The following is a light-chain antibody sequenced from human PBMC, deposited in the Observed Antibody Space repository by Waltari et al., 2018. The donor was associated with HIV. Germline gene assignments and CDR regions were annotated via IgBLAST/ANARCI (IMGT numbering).Light chain of an antibody. CDR1: SSDLGYYTY. CDR3: CSYAGSSIYYV. J-gene: IGLJ1*01. CDR2: DVT. V-gene: IGLV2-23*02. Sequence: QSALTQPASVSGSPGQSLTIPCTGTSSDLGYYTYVSWYQQNPGNAPKLMSYDVTKRPSGVSNRFSGSKSGNTASLTISGLQAEDEADYYCCSYAGSSIYYVFGTGTKVTVL.